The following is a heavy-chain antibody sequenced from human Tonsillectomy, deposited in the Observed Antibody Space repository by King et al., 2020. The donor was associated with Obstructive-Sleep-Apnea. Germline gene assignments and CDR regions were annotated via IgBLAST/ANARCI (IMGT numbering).Heavy chain of an antibody. V-gene: IGHV4-31*03. CDR1: GGSISSGGSY. CDR3: ARVPYSGSWGHYFDY. J-gene: IGHJ4*02. D-gene: IGHD6-13*01. Sequence: VQLQESGPGLGKPSQTLSLTCTVSGGSISSGGSYWSWIGQNPGKGLEWIGYIYYNGRTYYNPSLKSRVTTQVETSKNQFALKRRSVTAAGTAVYYCARVPYSGSWGHYFDYWGQGTLVTVSS. CDR2: IYYNGRT.